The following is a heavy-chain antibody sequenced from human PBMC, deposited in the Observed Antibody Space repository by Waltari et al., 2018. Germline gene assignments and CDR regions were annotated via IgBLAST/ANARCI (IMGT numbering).Heavy chain of an antibody. CDR1: GGSISSYY. V-gene: IGHV4-59*01. J-gene: IGHJ4*02. D-gene: IGHD3-10*01. CDR2: IYYSGST. CDR3: ASGGPYYFDY. Sequence: QVQLQESGPGLVKPSETLSLTCTVSGGSISSYYWSWIRQPPGKGLEWIGYIYYSGSTNYNPALKSRVTISVDTSKNQFSLKLSSVTAADTAVHYCASGGPYYFDYWGQGTLVTVSS.